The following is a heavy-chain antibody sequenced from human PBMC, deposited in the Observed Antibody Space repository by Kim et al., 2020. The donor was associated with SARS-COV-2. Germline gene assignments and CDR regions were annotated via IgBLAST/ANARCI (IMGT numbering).Heavy chain of an antibody. CDR1: GGSISSSSYY. V-gene: IGHV4-39*01. D-gene: IGHD2-2*01. J-gene: IGHJ6*02. Sequence: SETLSLTCTVSGGSISSSSYYWGGIRQPPGKGLEWIGSIYYSGSTYYNPSLKSRVTISVDTSKNQFSLKLSSVTAADTAVYYCARRGYCSSTSCLAHYYYYGMDVWGQATTDTVSS. CDR3: ARRGYCSSTSCLAHYYYYGMDV. CDR2: IYYSGST.